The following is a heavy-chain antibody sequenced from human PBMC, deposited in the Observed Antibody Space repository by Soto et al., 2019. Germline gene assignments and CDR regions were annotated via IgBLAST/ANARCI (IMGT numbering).Heavy chain of an antibody. D-gene: IGHD3-16*01. Sequence: QLQLQDSGPGLVKPSETLSLTCTVSGGSISSSSYYWGWIRHPPGKGLEWIGSIYYSGSTYYNPSLKSRVTISVDTSKNQFSLKLSSVTAADTAVYYCAFGSDGPLSLLDYWGQGTLVTVSS. V-gene: IGHV4-39*01. CDR3: AFGSDGPLSLLDY. CDR2: IYYSGST. J-gene: IGHJ4*02. CDR1: GGSISSSSYY.